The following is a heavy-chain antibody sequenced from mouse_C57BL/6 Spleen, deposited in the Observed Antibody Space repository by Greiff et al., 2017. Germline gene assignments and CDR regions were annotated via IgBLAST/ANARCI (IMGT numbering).Heavy chain of an antibody. CDR2: INPCSGGT. Sequence: QVQLQQPGTELVKPGASVKLSCTASGYTFTSYWMHWVKQRPGHGLEWIGNINPCSGGTNYNEKFKSRATLTVDKSSSTAYMQLSSLTSEDSAVXNCARDYSNDYWGQGTTLTVSA. D-gene: IGHD2-5*01. J-gene: IGHJ2*01. CDR3: ARDYSNDY. CDR1: GYTFTSYW. V-gene: IGHV1-53*01.